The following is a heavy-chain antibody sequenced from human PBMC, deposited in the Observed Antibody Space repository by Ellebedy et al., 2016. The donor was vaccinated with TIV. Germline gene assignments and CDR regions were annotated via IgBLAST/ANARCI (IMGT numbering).Heavy chain of an antibody. Sequence: SETLSLTXAVYGGSFSGYYWSWIRQPPGKGLEWIGEINHSGSTNYNPSLKSRVTISVDTSKNQFSLKLSSVTAADTAVYYCARVVAALTYYYYMDVWGKGTTVTVSS. CDR1: GGSFSGYY. V-gene: IGHV4-34*01. D-gene: IGHD2-2*01. J-gene: IGHJ6*03. CDR3: ARVVAALTYYYYMDV. CDR2: INHSGST.